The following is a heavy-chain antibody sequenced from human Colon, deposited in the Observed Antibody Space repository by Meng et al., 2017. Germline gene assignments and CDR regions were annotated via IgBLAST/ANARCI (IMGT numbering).Heavy chain of an antibody. V-gene: IGHV3-23*01. Sequence: GESLKISCAASGFIFNNYAMSWVRQAPGKGLEWVSAIKSGGDRTYYADSVKGRFTISRDNSKNMVYLQLNSLRAEDTAVYYCANTGCGSSGHYCFREWGQGTLVTVSS. CDR3: ANTGCGSSGHYCFRE. CDR2: IKSGGDRT. D-gene: IGHD6-19*01. CDR1: GFIFNNYA. J-gene: IGHJ4*02.